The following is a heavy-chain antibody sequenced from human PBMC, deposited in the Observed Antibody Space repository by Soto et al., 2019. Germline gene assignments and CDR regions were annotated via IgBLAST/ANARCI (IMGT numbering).Heavy chain of an antibody. CDR3: ARERRYCSGGSCYPDAFDI. CDR1: GYTFTSYY. J-gene: IGHJ3*02. D-gene: IGHD2-15*01. Sequence: ASVKVSCKASGYTFTSYYMHWVRQAPGQGLEWMGIINPSGGSTSYEQKFQGRVTMTRDTSTSTVYMELSSLRSEDTAVYYCARERRYCSGGSCYPDAFDIWGQGTMVTVSS. V-gene: IGHV1-46*01. CDR2: INPSGGST.